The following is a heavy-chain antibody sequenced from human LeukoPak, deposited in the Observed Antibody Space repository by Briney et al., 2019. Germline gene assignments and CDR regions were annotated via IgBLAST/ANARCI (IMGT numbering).Heavy chain of an antibody. D-gene: IGHD3-3*01. J-gene: IGHJ4*02. CDR3: ARDTPLEWSFHFDY. V-gene: IGHV3-11*04. Sequence: GGSLRLSCAASGFTFSDYYMSWIRQAPGKGLEWVSYISSSGSTIYYADSVKGRFTISRDNAKNSLYLQMNSLRAEDTAVYYCARDTPLEWSFHFDYWGQGTLVTVSS. CDR2: ISSSGSTI. CDR1: GFTFSDYY.